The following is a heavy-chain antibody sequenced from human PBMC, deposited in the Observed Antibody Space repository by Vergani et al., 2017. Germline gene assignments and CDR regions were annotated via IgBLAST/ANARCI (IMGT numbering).Heavy chain of an antibody. CDR1: GGSISRGYY. V-gene: IGHV4-38-2*02. Sequence: QVQLQETGPGLVKPSQTLSLTCTVSGGSISRGYYWGWIRQPPGKGLEWIATVFHSGSAYYNPSLRRRVTISVETSKNQFSLRLTTLTAADTAVYYCARQFWVSQGVGAFETWGRGTEVSVSS. CDR2: VFHSGSA. D-gene: IGHD3-16*01. J-gene: IGHJ3*02. CDR3: ARQFWVSQGVGAFET.